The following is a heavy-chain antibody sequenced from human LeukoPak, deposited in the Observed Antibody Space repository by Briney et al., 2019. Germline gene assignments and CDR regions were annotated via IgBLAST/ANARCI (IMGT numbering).Heavy chain of an antibody. J-gene: IGHJ4*02. CDR3: ARGSKGTYDY. Sequence: GGSLRLSCAASGFTFSSYAMSWVRQAPGKGLEWVSSILGTGDYTYYADSVKGRFTISRDNSKNTLYLQMNSLRAGDTAIYYCARGSKGTYDYWGQGTVVTVSS. V-gene: IGHV3-23*01. CDR2: ILGTGDYT. CDR1: GFTFSSYA.